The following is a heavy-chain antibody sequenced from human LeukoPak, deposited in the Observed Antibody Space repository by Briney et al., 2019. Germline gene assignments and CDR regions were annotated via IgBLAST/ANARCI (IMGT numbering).Heavy chain of an antibody. Sequence: SETLSLTCTVSGGSISSYYWSWIRQPPGKGLEWIGYIYYSGSTNYNPSLKSRVTISVDTSKNQFSLKLSSVTAADAAVYYCARVGPDCSSTSCYVNEYFQHWGQGTLVTVSS. CDR2: IYYSGST. CDR3: ARVGPDCSSTSCYVNEYFQH. J-gene: IGHJ1*01. CDR1: GGSISSYY. V-gene: IGHV4-59*01. D-gene: IGHD2-2*01.